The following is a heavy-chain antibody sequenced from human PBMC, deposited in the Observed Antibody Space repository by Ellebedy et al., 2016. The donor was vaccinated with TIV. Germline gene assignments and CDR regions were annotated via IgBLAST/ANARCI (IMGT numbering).Heavy chain of an antibody. CDR2: IIPVFGTP. D-gene: IGHD6-13*01. Sequence: SVKVSCKASGDTFSSHTVSWVRQAPGQGGEWMGGIIPVFGTPNYAQKFQGRVTITADESTNTAYMELSGLGSEDTAIYYCTSDRAGFDPWGQGTLVTVSS. CDR3: TSDRAGFDP. J-gene: IGHJ5*02. CDR1: GDTFSSHT. V-gene: IGHV1-69*13.